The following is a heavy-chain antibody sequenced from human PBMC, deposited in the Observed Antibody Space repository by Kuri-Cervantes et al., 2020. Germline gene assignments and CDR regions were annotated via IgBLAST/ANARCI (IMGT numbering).Heavy chain of an antibody. Sequence: GGSLRLSCAASGFTFSSYSMNWVRQAPGKGLEWVANIKQDGSEKYYVDSVKGRFTISRDNAKNSLYLQMNSLRAEDTAVYYCARYFAFEYFDYWGQGTLVTVSS. CDR2: IKQDGSEK. J-gene: IGHJ4*02. V-gene: IGHV3-7*01. D-gene: IGHD3-10*01. CDR1: GFTFSSYS. CDR3: ARYFAFEYFDY.